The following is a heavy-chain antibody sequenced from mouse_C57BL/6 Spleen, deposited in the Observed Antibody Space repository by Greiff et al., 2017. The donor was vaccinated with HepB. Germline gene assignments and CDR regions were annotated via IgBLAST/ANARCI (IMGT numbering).Heavy chain of an antibody. CDR3: AREGDLGAWFAY. D-gene: IGHD3-3*01. CDR1: GYSITSGYY. Sequence: DVKLQESGPGLVKPSQSLSLTCSVTGYSITSGYYWNWIRQFPGNKLEWMGYISYDGSNNYNPSLKNRISITRDTSKNQFFLKLNSVTTEDTATYYCAREGDLGAWFAYWGQGTLVTVSA. CDR2: ISYDGSN. V-gene: IGHV3-6*01. J-gene: IGHJ3*01.